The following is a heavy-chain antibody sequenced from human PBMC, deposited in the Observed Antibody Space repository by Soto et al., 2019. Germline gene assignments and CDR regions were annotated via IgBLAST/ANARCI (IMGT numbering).Heavy chain of an antibody. V-gene: IGHV3-53*04. CDR1: GFTVSSNY. Sequence: GGSLRLSCAASGFTVSSNYMSWVRQAPGKGLEWVSVIYSGGRTYYADSVKGRFTISRHNSKNTLYLQMNSLRAEDTAVYYCARGTLWFGDYYMDVWGKGTTVTVSS. D-gene: IGHD3-10*01. J-gene: IGHJ6*03. CDR2: IYSGGRT. CDR3: ARGTLWFGDYYMDV.